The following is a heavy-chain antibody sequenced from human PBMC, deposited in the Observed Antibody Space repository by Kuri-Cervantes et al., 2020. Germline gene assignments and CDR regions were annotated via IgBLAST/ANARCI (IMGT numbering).Heavy chain of an antibody. Sequence: SETLSLTCAVYGGSFNKYYWTWIRHFPGKGLEWIGEIKHSGNTDYNPSLKSRVTISVDTSKKQFSLKLNSVIAADTAVYYCARRGGGEKDYWGQGTLVTVSS. V-gene: IGHV4-34*01. CDR2: IKHSGNT. CDR3: ARRGGGEKDY. J-gene: IGHJ4*02. D-gene: IGHD3-16*01. CDR1: GGSFNKYY.